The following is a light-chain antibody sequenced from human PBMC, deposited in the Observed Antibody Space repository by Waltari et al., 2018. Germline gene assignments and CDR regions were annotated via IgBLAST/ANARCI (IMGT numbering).Light chain of an antibody. Sequence: DIQMTQSPSSLSASVGDRVTVTCRASQRISIHLNWYQQKPGKAPKLLIYAASTLQSGIPSRFSGSGSGTDFTLTISSLQPEDVAVYYCHQYYIPPLTFGQGTRLEIK. CDR3: HQYYIPPLT. CDR1: QRISIH. V-gene: IGKV1-39*01. CDR2: AAS. J-gene: IGKJ5*01.